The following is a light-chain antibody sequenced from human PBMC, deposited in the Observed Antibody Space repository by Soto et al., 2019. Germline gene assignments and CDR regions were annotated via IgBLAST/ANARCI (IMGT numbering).Light chain of an antibody. J-gene: IGKJ4*01. V-gene: IGKV1D-8*02. Sequence: WMTQSASLRPASARDRVPIGCRMSQGISSYLAWYQQKPGKAPEXLIYAASTLHSGVPSMFSGSGSGTDFTLTISCRQHEDFATAYCPQANSFTRTFGGGTKVDIK. CDR1: QGISSY. CDR2: AAS. CDR3: PQANSFTRT.